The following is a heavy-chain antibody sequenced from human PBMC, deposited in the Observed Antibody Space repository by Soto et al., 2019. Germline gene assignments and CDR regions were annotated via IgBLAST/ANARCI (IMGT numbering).Heavy chain of an antibody. CDR1: GGSISGYY. J-gene: IGHJ4*02. D-gene: IGHD2-21*02. Sequence: SETLSLTCTVPGGSISGYYWSWIRQPPGKGLEWIGYIYTSGGTNYNPPLKNRVTRSVDTSKNTFSLKLSSVAAADTAVYYCAICGGDCYSLDYWGQGTLVTVSS. CDR3: AICGGDCYSLDY. CDR2: IYTSGGT. V-gene: IGHV4-4*08.